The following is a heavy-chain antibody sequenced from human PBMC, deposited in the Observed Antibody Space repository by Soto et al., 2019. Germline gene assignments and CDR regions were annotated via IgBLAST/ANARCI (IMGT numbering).Heavy chain of an antibody. CDR3: ARDGSDYSTSGHYDP. CDR2: IIPIFGTR. CDR1: GGTHSSYA. D-gene: IGHD3-22*01. Sequence: QVQLVQSGAEVNKPGSSVKVSCKVTGGTHSSYAITWVRQAPGQGLEWMGGIIPIFGTRDYAQKFQGRVTITADPSTSTAYLELSGLTSDDTAVYYCARDGSDYSTSGHYDPWGQGTLVTVSS. V-gene: IGHV1-69*01. J-gene: IGHJ5*02.